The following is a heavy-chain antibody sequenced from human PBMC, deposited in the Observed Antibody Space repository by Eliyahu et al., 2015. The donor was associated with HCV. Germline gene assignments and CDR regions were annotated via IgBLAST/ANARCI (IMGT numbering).Heavy chain of an antibody. CDR3: ARGVDSITMIVGDDAFDI. Sequence: WIGSIYHSGSTYYNPSLKSRVTISVDTSKNQFSLKLSSVTAADTAVYYCARGVDSITMIVGDDAFDIWGQGTMVTVSS. D-gene: IGHD3-22*01. CDR2: IYHSGST. V-gene: IGHV4-38-2*02. J-gene: IGHJ3*02.